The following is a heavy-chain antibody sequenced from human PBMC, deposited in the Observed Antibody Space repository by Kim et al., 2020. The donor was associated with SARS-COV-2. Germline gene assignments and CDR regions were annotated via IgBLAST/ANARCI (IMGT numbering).Heavy chain of an antibody. V-gene: IGHV3-74*01. CDR3: AREVEVPGQYYMDV. CDR2: IKTDGSDT. Sequence: GGSLRLSCAASGFTFSSYWMHWVRQAPGKGLVWVSRIKTDGSDTHYADSVKGRFTISRDNAKNTLYLQMNSLRVEDTAVYYCAREVEVPGQYYMDVWGEG. CDR1: GFTFSSYW. D-gene: IGHD6-19*01. J-gene: IGHJ6*03.